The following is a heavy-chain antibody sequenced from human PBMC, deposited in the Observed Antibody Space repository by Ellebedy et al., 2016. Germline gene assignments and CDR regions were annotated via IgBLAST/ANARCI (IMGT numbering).Heavy chain of an antibody. D-gene: IGHD3-16*02. J-gene: IGHJ4*02. V-gene: IGHV3-7*01. CDR1: GFTFGVFE. CDR3: AALPHGGYIWETYRRPGDY. Sequence: GGSLRLSXAASGFTFGVFEMSWVRQTPGKGLEWVAKINPDGSENYYVDSVKGRFTISRDNVRNSLYLQMNSLRAGDTAVYYCAALPHGGYIWETYRRPGDYWGQGTLVTVSS. CDR2: INPDGSEN.